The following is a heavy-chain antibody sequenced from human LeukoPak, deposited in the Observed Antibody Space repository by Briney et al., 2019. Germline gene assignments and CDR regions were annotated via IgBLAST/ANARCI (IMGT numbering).Heavy chain of an antibody. J-gene: IGHJ6*04. D-gene: IGHD3-10*01. CDR2: INAGNGNT. CDR3: ARDGSGSYYNTSYYYYGMDV. V-gene: IGHV1-3*01. Sequence: ASVKVSCKASGYTFTSYAMHWVRQAPGQRLEWMGWINAGNGNTKYSQKFQGRATITRDTSASTAYMELSSLRSEDTAVYYCARDGSGSYYNTSYYYYGMDVWGKGTTVTVSS. CDR1: GYTFTSYA.